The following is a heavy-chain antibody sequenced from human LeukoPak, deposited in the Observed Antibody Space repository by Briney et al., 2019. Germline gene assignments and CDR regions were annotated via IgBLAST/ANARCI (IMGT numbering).Heavy chain of an antibody. Sequence: GGSLRLSCAASGFTFSSYAMSWVRQAPGKGLEWVSAISGSGGSTHYADSVKGRFTISRDNSKNTLYLQMNSLRAEDTAVYYCAKDRLITVEGNWFDPWGQGTLVTVSS. CDR1: GFTFSSYA. V-gene: IGHV3-23*01. CDR3: AKDRLITVEGNWFDP. J-gene: IGHJ5*02. D-gene: IGHD3-22*01. CDR2: ISGSGGST.